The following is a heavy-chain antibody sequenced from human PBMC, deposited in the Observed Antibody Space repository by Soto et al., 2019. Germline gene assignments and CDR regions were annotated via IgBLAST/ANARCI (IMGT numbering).Heavy chain of an antibody. V-gene: IGHV1-69*12. Sequence: QVQLVQSGAEVKKPGSSVKVSCKASGGTFNSYIISWVRQAPGQGLEWMGGIIPIFGTVNYAQKFQGRVTITADEYTSTAYMELSSLRSEDTAMYYCARGMRYDTMIGWGQGTLVTVPS. CDR2: IIPIFGTV. D-gene: IGHD3-22*01. CDR3: ARGMRYDTMIG. CDR1: GGTFNSYI. J-gene: IGHJ4*02.